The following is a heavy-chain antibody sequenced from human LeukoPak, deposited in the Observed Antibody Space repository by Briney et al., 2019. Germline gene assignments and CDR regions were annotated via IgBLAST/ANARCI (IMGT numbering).Heavy chain of an antibody. CDR3: TTDATDGYPWGY. CDR2: IKSKTDGGTT. D-gene: IGHD5-24*01. Sequence: GASLRLSCAASGFTLSNAWMSWVRQAPGKGLEWVGRIKSKTDGGTTDYAAPVKGRFTISRDDSKNTLYLQMNSLKTEDTAVYYSTTDATDGYPWGYWGQGTLVTVSS. V-gene: IGHV3-15*01. CDR1: GFTLSNAW. J-gene: IGHJ4*02.